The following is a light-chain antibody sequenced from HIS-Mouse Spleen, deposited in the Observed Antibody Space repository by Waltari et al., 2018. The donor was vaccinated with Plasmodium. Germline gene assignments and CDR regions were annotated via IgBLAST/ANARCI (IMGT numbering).Light chain of an antibody. J-gene: IGLJ3*02. CDR2: EDS. Sequence: SYELTQPPSVSVSPRQTARITCSGDALPKKYAYWYQRKSGQAPVLVIYEDSKRPSGSPGRCAGSSSGTMATWTISGAQVEDEADYYCYSTDSSGNHRVFCGGTKLTVL. CDR3: YSTDSSGNHRV. CDR1: ALPKKY. V-gene: IGLV3-10*01.